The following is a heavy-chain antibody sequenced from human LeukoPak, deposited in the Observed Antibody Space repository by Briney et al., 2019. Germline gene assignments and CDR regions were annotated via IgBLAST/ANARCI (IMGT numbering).Heavy chain of an antibody. Sequence: ASVKVSCKASGYTFTSYYMHWVRQAPGQGLEWMGIINPSGGSTSYAQKFQDRVTMTTDTSASTAYMELRSLGPDDTAVYYCARDLGDDTAMIFFDYWGQGTLVTVSS. V-gene: IGHV1-46*01. CDR3: ARDLGDDTAMIFFDY. J-gene: IGHJ4*02. CDR1: GYTFTSYY. D-gene: IGHD5-18*01. CDR2: INPSGGST.